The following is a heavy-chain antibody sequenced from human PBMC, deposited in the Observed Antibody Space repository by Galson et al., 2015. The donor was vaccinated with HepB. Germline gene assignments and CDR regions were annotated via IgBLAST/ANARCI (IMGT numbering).Heavy chain of an antibody. V-gene: IGHV3-30*18. CDR3: AKGRTHDI. Sequence: SLRLSCAVSGFTFSSYGMHWVRQAPGKGLEWVAVISYDGSRKYYADSVKGRFTISRDNSKNTLFLQMNSLRAEDTAVYYCAKGRTHDIWGQGTMVTVS. J-gene: IGHJ3*02. CDR1: GFTFSSYG. D-gene: IGHD2-15*01. CDR2: ISYDGSRK.